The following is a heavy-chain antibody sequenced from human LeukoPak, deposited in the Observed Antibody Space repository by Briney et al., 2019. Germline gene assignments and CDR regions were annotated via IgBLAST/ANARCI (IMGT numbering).Heavy chain of an antibody. Sequence: SETLSRTCTVSGGSISSGDYYWSWIGQPPGKGLEWLGYIYCSGSPSYNPSLKCRVTITVDTSKIQFSLKMSSVTAAATAVYYCAREYGESPPRSFWFDPWGQGTLVTVSS. D-gene: IGHD3-10*01. CDR3: AREYGESPPRSFWFDP. J-gene: IGHJ5*02. CDR1: GGSISSGDYY. CDR2: IYCSGSP. V-gene: IGHV4-30-4*08.